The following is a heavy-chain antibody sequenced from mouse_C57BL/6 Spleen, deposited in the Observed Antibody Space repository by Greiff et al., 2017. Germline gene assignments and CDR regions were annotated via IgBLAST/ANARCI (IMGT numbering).Heavy chain of an antibody. CDR1: GFTFSDAW. CDR2: IRNKANNHAT. V-gene: IGHV6-6*01. CDR3: FYYGNPFAY. D-gene: IGHD2-1*01. Sequence: EVQVVESGGGLVQPGGSMKLSCAASGFTFSDAWMDWVRQSPEKGLEWVAEIRNKANNHATYYAESVKGRFTISSDDSKSSVYLQMNSSRAEDTGIYYYFYYGNPFAYWGQGTLVTVSA. J-gene: IGHJ3*01.